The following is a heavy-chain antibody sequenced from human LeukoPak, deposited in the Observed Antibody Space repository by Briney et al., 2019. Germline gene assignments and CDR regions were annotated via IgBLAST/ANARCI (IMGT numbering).Heavy chain of an antibody. CDR3: ARGLLFSWFDP. Sequence: PSETLSLTCTVSGGSISSGGYYWSWIRQHQGKGLEWIGYIYYSGSTYYNPSLKSRVTISVDTSKNQFSLKLSSVTAADTAVYYCARGLLFSWFDPWGQGTLVTVSS. D-gene: IGHD2-21*02. J-gene: IGHJ5*02. CDR1: GGSISSGGYY. CDR2: IYYSGST. V-gene: IGHV4-31*03.